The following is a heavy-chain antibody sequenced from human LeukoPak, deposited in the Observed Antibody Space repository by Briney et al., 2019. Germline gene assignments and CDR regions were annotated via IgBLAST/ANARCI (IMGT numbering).Heavy chain of an antibody. V-gene: IGHV4-39*01. D-gene: IGHD2-21*01. CDR2: IYYSGST. CDR3: ARRRWGLLFPFDY. J-gene: IGHJ4*02. Sequence: SETLSLTCTVSGGSISSSSYYWGWIRQPRGKGLEWIGSIYYSGSTYYNPSLKSRVTISVDTSKNQFSLKLSSVTAADTAVYYCARRRWGLLFPFDYWGQGTLVTVSS. CDR1: GGSISSSSYY.